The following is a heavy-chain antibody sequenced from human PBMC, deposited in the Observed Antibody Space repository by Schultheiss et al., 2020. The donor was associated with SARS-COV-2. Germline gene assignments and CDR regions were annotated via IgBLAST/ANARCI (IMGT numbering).Heavy chain of an antibody. Sequence: SETLSLTCTVSGGSISSYYWSWIRQPPGKGLEWIGYIYYSGSTNYNPSLKSRVTMSVDTSKNQFSLKLSSVTAADTAVYYCARDRNGDYVYPWRYYYYGMDVWGQGTTVTVSS. CDR3: ARDRNGDYVYPWRYYYYGMDV. CDR1: GGSISSYY. CDR2: IYYSGST. V-gene: IGHV4-59*12. D-gene: IGHD4-17*01. J-gene: IGHJ6*02.